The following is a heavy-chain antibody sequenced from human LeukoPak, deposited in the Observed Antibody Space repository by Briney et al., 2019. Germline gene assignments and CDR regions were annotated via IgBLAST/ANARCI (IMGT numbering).Heavy chain of an antibody. CDR2: ISSSSSYI. CDR3: ARDVNYYDSSGYYQRYFDY. V-gene: IGHV3-21*01. J-gene: IGHJ4*02. Sequence: GGSLRLSCAASGFTFSSYSMNWARQAPGKGLEWVSSISSSSSYIYYADSVKGRFTISRDNAKNSLYLQMNSLRAEDTAVYYCARDVNYYDSSGYYQRYFDYWGQGTLVTVSS. CDR1: GFTFSSYS. D-gene: IGHD3-22*01.